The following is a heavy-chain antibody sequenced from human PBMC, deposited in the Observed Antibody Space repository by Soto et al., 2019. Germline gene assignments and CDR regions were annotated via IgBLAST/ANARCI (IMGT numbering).Heavy chain of an antibody. Sequence: EVQLLESGGGLVQPGGSLRLSCAASGFSFNFYVMTWVRQAPGKGLEWVSGMSGSGGHKYYADSVKGRFTVARDNSNSTLLLQMNSRRAEDTAVYYCARAVTQYFDSWGQGTLVTVSS. CDR1: GFSFNFYV. J-gene: IGHJ4*02. CDR3: ARAVTQYFDS. V-gene: IGHV3-23*01. CDR2: MSGSGGHK.